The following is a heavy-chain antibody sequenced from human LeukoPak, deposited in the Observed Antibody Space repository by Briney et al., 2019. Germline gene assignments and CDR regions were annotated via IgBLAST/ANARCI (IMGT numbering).Heavy chain of an antibody. CDR3: ARDPDESSWCP. D-gene: IGHD6-13*01. Sequence: SVEVSCKASRGTFSSYAISWVRQAPGQGLEWMGRIIPILGIANYAQKFQGRVTITADKSTSTAYMELSSLRSEDTAVYYCARDPDESSWCPWGQGTLVTVSS. J-gene: IGHJ5*02. V-gene: IGHV1-69*04. CDR1: RGTFSSYA. CDR2: IIPILGIA.